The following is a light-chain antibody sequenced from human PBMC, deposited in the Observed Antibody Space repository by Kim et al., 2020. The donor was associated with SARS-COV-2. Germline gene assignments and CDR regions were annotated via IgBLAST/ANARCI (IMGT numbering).Light chain of an antibody. CDR3: LQHNTYPRT. CDR1: QGISNS. Sequence: ASVGDRVTITWRASQGISNSLAWLQQKPGKVPERLIYAASSLQTGVPSRFSGSGSGTEFTLTISGLQPEDFATYYCLQHNTYPRTFGQGTKVDIK. CDR2: AAS. J-gene: IGKJ1*01. V-gene: IGKV1-17*03.